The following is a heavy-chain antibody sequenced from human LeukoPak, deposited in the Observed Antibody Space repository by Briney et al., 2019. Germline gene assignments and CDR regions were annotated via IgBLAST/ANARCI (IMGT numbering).Heavy chain of an antibody. V-gene: IGHV3-53*01. CDR3: ASKDPYDSRAYLLDY. Sequence: GGSLRLSCAASGITVGANFMTWVRQAPGKGLEWVSIINTDGTTDYADSVKGRFSITRDIDKNTLHLQMNSLRAEDTAVYYCASKDPYDSRAYLLDYWGQGTLVTVSS. CDR2: INTDGTT. CDR1: GITVGANF. D-gene: IGHD3-22*01. J-gene: IGHJ4*02.